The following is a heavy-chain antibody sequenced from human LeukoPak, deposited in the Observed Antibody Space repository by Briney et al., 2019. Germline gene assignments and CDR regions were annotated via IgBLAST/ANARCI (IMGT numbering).Heavy chain of an antibody. D-gene: IGHD1-26*01. J-gene: IGHJ4*02. V-gene: IGHV3-23*01. Sequence: GGSLRLSCEASGFTFNTYAMSWVRQAPGKGLEWVSVISISGGTYYADSVKGRFTISRDISKNTVFPQMNSLRVKDTAVYYCAKHGERGTNRFDYWGQGTLVTASS. CDR1: GFTFNTYA. CDR3: AKHGERGTNRFDY. CDR2: ISISGGT.